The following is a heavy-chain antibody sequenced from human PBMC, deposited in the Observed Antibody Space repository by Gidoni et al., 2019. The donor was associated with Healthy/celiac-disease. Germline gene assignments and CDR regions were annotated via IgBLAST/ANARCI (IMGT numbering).Heavy chain of an antibody. V-gene: IGHV1-18*01. Sequence: QVQLVQSGAEVKKPGASVKVSCKASGYTFTSYGISWVRQAPGQGLEWMGWISAYNGNTNYAQKLQGRVTMTTDTSTSTAYMELRSLRSDDTAVYYCARAADGYFDWSPNYYYGMDVWGQGTTVTVSS. J-gene: IGHJ6*02. CDR1: GYTFTSYG. D-gene: IGHD3-9*01. CDR2: ISAYNGNT. CDR3: ARAADGYFDWSPNYYYGMDV.